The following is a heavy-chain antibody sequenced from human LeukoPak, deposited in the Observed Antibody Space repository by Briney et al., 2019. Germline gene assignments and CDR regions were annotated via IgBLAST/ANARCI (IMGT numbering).Heavy chain of an antibody. D-gene: IGHD2-2*01. J-gene: IGHJ5*02. CDR1: GGSISSYY. V-gene: IGHV4-59*01. CDR3: ARAERHCSSTSCLNWFDP. CDR2: IYYSGST. Sequence: SETLSLTCTVSGGSISSYYWSWIRQPPRKGLEWIGYIYYSGSTNYNPSLKSRVTISVDTSKNQFSLKLSSVTAADTAVYYCARAERHCSSTSCLNWFDPWGQGTLVTVSS.